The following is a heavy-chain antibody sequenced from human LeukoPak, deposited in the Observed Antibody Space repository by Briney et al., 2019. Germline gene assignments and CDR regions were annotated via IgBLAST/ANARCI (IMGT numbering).Heavy chain of an antibody. CDR3: ARDPRRDYDSDWLYYDQ. V-gene: IGHV3-23*01. Sequence: GGSLRLSCAASAFTLSTYALSWVRQAPGKGLEWVSGISAGKGNTYYADSVKGRFIISRDNSKNTLYLQMNSLRAEDTALYFCARDPRRDYDSDWLYYDQWGQGVQVTVSS. D-gene: IGHD3-22*01. J-gene: IGHJ4*02. CDR2: ISAGKGNT. CDR1: AFTLSTYA.